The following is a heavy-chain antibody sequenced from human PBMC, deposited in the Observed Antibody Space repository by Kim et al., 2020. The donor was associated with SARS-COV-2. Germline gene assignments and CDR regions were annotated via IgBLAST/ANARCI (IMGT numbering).Heavy chain of an antibody. V-gene: IGHV3-21*01. Sequence: GGSLRLSCAASGFTFSSYSMNWVRQAPGKGLEWVSAISSSSSCIYYADSVKGRFTISRDNAKNSLYLQMNSLRAEDTAVYYCARDVGEFRYCSGGSCNSSWGQGTLVTVSS. CDR2: ISSSSSCI. J-gene: IGHJ5*02. CDR3: ARDVGEFRYCSGGSCNSS. CDR1: GFTFSSYS. D-gene: IGHD2-15*01.